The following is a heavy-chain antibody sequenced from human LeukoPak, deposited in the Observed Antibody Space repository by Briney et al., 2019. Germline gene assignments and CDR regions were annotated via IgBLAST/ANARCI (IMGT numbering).Heavy chain of an antibody. V-gene: IGHV3-53*01. Sequence: GGSLRLSCAASGFTVSSNYMSWVRQAPGKGLEWVSVIYSGGSTYYADSVKGQFTISRDNSKNTLYLQMNSLRAEDTAVYYCARLVGGSAYYFDYWGQGTLVTVSS. CDR3: ARLVGGSAYYFDY. D-gene: IGHD2-15*01. J-gene: IGHJ4*02. CDR2: IYSGGST. CDR1: GFTVSSNY.